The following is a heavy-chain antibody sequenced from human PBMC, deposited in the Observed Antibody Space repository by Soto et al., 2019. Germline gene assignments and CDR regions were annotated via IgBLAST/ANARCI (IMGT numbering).Heavy chain of an antibody. J-gene: IGHJ4*02. D-gene: IGHD3-3*01. V-gene: IGHV4-34*01. Sequence: PEETLSLTCAVYGGSFSGYYWSWIRQPPGKGLEWIGEINHSGSTNYNPSLKSRVTISVDTSKNQFSLKLSSVTAADTAVYYCARDSPGVSGANDYWGQGTLVTVSS. CDR1: GGSFSGYY. CDR3: ARDSPGVSGANDY. CDR2: INHSGST.